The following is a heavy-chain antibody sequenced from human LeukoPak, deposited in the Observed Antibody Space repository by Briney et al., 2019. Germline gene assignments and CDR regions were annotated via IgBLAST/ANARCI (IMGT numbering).Heavy chain of an antibody. Sequence: SQTLSLTCAISGDSVSSNSAAWNWIRRSPSRGLEWLGRTYYRSKWYNDYAVSVKSRITINPDTSKNQFSLQLNSVTPEDTAVYYCARDVNYYDTSGYRKTGYYYYGMDVWGQGTTVTVSS. CDR2: TYYRSKWYN. J-gene: IGHJ6*02. CDR1: GDSVSSNSAA. D-gene: IGHD3-22*01. V-gene: IGHV6-1*01. CDR3: ARDVNYYDTSGYRKTGYYYYGMDV.